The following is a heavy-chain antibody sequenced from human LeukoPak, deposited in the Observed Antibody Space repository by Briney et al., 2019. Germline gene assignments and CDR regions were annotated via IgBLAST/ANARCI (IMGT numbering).Heavy chain of an antibody. CDR3: ATNVPGTTYFDP. Sequence: PSETLSLTCAVYGVSFSGYYWPWIRQSPGKGLEWIGEINHSGSTNYNPSLKSRVTISVDTSKNQFSLNLTSVTAADTAIYYCATNVPGTTYFDPWGQGTLVTVSS. CDR2: INHSGST. V-gene: IGHV4-34*01. CDR1: GVSFSGYY. J-gene: IGHJ4*02. D-gene: IGHD1-14*01.